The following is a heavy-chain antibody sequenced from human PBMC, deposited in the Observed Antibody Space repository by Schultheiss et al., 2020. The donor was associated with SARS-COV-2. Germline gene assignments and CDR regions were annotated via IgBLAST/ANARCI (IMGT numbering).Heavy chain of an antibody. CDR1: GFTFSSYA. J-gene: IGHJ4*02. CDR3: AKDLRAYSSGYLFDY. Sequence: GGSLRLSCAASGFTFSSYAMSWVRQAPGKGLEWVSAISGSGGSTYYADSVKGRFTISRDNAKNSLYLQMNSLRAEDTAVYYCAKDLRAYSSGYLFDYWGQGTLVTVSS. CDR2: ISGSGGST. V-gene: IGHV3-23*01. D-gene: IGHD6-19*01.